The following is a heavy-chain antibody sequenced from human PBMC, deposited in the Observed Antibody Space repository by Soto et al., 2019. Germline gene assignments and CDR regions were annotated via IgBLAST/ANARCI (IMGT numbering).Heavy chain of an antibody. CDR3: TKVQSVGANAY. CDR2: ISAGGGT. Sequence: EVQVLESGGGLVQPGGSLRLSCAASGFTFSNYGMSWVRQAPGKGLEWVSTISAGGGTYYADSVKGRFTISRDNSKNTLPLQMNSLRAEDTAVYYCTKVQSVGANAYWGQGTLSPSPQ. V-gene: IGHV3-23*01. CDR1: GFTFSNYG. J-gene: IGHJ4*02. D-gene: IGHD1-26*01.